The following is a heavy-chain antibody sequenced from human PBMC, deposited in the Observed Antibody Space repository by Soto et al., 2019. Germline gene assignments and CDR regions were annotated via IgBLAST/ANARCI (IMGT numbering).Heavy chain of an antibody. V-gene: IGHV3-23*01. Sequence: GGSLRLSCAASGFTFSYYAMSWVRQAPGKGLEWVSTLSGGSGSTYYADSVKGRFTISRDSSKNTLFLQMNSLRAEDTAVYYCAKDRPYCTTAFCTPNKYGMDVWGQGTTVTVSS. J-gene: IGHJ6*02. D-gene: IGHD2-8*01. CDR3: AKDRPYCTTAFCTPNKYGMDV. CDR2: LSGGSGST. CDR1: GFTFSYYA.